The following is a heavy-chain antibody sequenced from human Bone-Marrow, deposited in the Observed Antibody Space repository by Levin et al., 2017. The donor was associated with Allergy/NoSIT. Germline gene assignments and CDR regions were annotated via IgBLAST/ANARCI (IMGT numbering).Heavy chain of an antibody. D-gene: IGHD3-10*01. V-gene: IGHV3-23*01. CDR3: AKDVVTMVRGVIRPGPNDAFDI. Sequence: PGGSLRLSCAASGFTFSSYAMSWVRQAPGKGLEWVSAISGSGGSTYYADSVKGRFTISRDNSKNTLYLQMNSLRAEDTAVYYCAKDVVTMVRGVIRPGPNDAFDIWGQGTMVTVSS. CDR1: GFTFSSYA. CDR2: ISGSGGST. J-gene: IGHJ3*02.